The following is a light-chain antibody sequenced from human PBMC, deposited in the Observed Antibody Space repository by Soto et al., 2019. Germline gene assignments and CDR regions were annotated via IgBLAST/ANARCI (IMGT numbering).Light chain of an antibody. J-gene: IGLJ2*01. CDR2: EVS. CDR1: RSDVGGYNY. V-gene: IGLV2-8*01. Sequence: QSALTQPPSASGSPGQSVTISCTGTRSDVGGYNYVSWYQAHTGKAPKLIIYEVSKRPSGVPDRFSGSKSGNTASLTVSGLQAEDEADYYCSSYAGSNYVVFGGGTKVTVL. CDR3: SSYAGSNYVV.